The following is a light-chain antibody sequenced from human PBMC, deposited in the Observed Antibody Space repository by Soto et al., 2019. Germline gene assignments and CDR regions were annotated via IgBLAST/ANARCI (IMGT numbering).Light chain of an antibody. Sequence: QAVVTQEPSLTVSPGETVTLTCGSSTGTVTSGHYPYWFQQKPGQAPRTLIYDTSNKHSWTPARFSGSLLGGKAALTLSGAQPEDEGDYYCLLSYIGARVFGGGTKLTVL. CDR3: LLSYIGARV. CDR2: DTS. V-gene: IGLV7-46*01. J-gene: IGLJ2*01. CDR1: TGTVTSGHY.